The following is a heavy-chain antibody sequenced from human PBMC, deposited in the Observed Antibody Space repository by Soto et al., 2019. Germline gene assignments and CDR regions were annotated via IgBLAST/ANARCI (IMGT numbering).Heavy chain of an antibody. CDR3: ARGVAAAGTVFDY. CDR1: GYTFTSYA. Sequence: QVQLVQSGAEVKKPGASVKVSCKASGYTFTSYAMHWVRQAPGQRLEWMGWINAGNGNTKYSQKFQGRFTITRDTSASTAYMELSSLRSEDTAVYYCARGVAAAGTVFDYWGQGTLVTVSS. D-gene: IGHD6-13*01. J-gene: IGHJ4*02. CDR2: INAGNGNT. V-gene: IGHV1-3*01.